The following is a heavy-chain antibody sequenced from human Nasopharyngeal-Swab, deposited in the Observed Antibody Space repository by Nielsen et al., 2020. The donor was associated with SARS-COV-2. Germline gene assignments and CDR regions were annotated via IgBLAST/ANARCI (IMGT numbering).Heavy chain of an antibody. CDR2: INPSSGDT. V-gene: IGHV1-2*04. CDR1: GYTFTGYY. J-gene: IGHJ5*02. CDR3: ARERLTPPNWFDP. Sequence: ASVKVSCKTSGYTFTGYYLHWVRQAPGQGLEWMGWINPSSGDTNYAQKFQGWVTMTRDTSISTAYMELSRLRSDDTAVYFCARERLTPPNWFDPWGQGTLVTVSS. D-gene: IGHD1-14*01.